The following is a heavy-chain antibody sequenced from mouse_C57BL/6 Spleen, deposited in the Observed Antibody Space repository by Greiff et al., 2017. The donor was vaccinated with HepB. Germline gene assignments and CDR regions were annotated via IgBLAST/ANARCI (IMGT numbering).Heavy chain of an antibody. CDR2: ISDGGSYT. CDR1: GFTFSSYA. V-gene: IGHV5-4*01. CDR3: ARDHSSGGWFAY. D-gene: IGHD3-2*02. J-gene: IGHJ3*01. Sequence: EVQVVESGGGLVKPGGSLKLSCAASGFTFSSYAMSWVRQTPEKRLEWVATISDGGSYTYYPDNVKGRFTISRDNAKNNLYLQMSHLKSEDTAMYYCARDHSSGGWFAYWGQGTLVTVSA.